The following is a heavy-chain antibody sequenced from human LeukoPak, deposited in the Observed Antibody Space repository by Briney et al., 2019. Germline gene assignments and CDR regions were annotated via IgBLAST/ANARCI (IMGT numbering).Heavy chain of an antibody. CDR3: ARDDARWEVPFDY. CDR1: GFTFSSYG. CDR2: ISYDGSNK. D-gene: IGHD1-26*01. Sequence: PGGSLRLSCAASGFTFSSYGMHWVRQAPGKGLEWVAVISYDGSNKYYADSVKGRFTISRDNSKNTLYLQMNSLRAEDTAVYYCARDDARWEVPFDYWGQGSLVTVSS. V-gene: IGHV3-30*03. J-gene: IGHJ4*02.